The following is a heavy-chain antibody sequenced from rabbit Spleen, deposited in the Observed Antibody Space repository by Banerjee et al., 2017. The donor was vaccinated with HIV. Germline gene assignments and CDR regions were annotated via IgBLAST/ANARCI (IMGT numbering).Heavy chain of an antibody. J-gene: IGHJ6*01. D-gene: IGHD1-1*01. CDR2: IDSGSSGFT. V-gene: IGHV1S40*01. CDR1: GVSFSISSY. Sequence: QSLEESGGDLVKPGASLTLTCTASGVSFSISSYMCWVRQAPGKGLEWIACIDSGSSGFTYFATWAKGRFTISKTSSTTVTLQATSLTAADTATYFCARDSSSSFSSYGMDLWGPGTLVTVS. CDR3: ARDSSSSFSSYGMDL.